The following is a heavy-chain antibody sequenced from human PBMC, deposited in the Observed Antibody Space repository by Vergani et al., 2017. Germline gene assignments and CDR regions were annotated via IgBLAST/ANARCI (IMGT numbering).Heavy chain of an antibody. D-gene: IGHD1-26*01. J-gene: IGHJ6*02. CDR2: IYYSGST. V-gene: IGHV4-61*01. CDR3: ARDRGIVGATTGGMDV. CDR1: GGSISAGYYF. Sequence: QVQLQASGPGRVKPSQTLSLTCTMSGGSISAGYYFWSWIRQPPGKGLEWIGYIYYSGSTNYNPSLKSRVTISVDTAKNKFSLKLSSGTAADTAVYYCARDRGIVGATTGGMDVWGQGTTVTVSS.